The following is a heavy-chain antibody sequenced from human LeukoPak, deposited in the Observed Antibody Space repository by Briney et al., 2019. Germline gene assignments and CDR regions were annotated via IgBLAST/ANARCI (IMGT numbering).Heavy chain of an antibody. J-gene: IGHJ4*02. V-gene: IGHV4-39*01. D-gene: IGHD4-17*01. CDR1: GASISSSSYY. CDR3: ARHEKAGDFSN. Sequence: PSETRSLTGTVSGASISSSSYYGGWIRQPPGKGREGIVSIYYSGSTYYNPSLKTRVTISVDTSKNQFSLKLSSVTAADTAVYYCARHEKAGDFSNWGQGTLVTVSS. CDR2: IYYSGST.